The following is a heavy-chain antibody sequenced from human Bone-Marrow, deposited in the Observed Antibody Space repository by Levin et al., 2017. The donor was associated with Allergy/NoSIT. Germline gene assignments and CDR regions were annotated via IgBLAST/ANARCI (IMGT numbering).Heavy chain of an antibody. J-gene: IGHJ4*02. V-gene: IGHV3-33*05. CDR3: ARENNPRGTRSFDF. CDR1: GFIFSNFP. Sequence: PGGSLRLSCSGSGFIFSNFPIHWVRQAPGKGLEWVAVFSYDGRITDYADSVKGRFTISRDNSKNTLYVQMNSLRAEDTAIYYCARENNPRGTRSFDFWGQGTLVSVSS. D-gene: IGHD3-16*01. CDR2: FSYDGRIT.